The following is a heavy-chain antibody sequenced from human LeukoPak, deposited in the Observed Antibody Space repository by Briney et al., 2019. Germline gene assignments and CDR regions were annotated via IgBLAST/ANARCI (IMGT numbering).Heavy chain of an antibody. J-gene: IGHJ4*02. V-gene: IGHV3-21*01. CDR2: ISSSSSYI. CDR3: ARDVGYYSSTSCQGGY. Sequence: GGSLRLSCAASGFTFSSYSMNWVRQAPGKGLEWVSSISSSSSYIYYADSVKGRFTISRDNAKNSLYLQMNSLRAGDTAVYYCARDVGYYSSTSCQGGYWGQGTLVTVSS. D-gene: IGHD2-2*01. CDR1: GFTFSSYS.